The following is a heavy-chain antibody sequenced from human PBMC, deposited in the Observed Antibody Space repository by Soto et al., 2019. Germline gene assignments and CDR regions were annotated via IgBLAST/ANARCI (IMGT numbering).Heavy chain of an antibody. CDR3: ARMSRGLSAFDI. V-gene: IGHV3-33*01. Sequence: GGSLRLSCAASGFTFSSYGMHWVRQAPGKGLEWVAVIWYDGSNKYYADSVKGRFTISRDNSKNTLYLQMNSLRAEDTAVYYCARMSRGLSAFDIWGQGTMVTVS. CDR1: GFTFSSYG. D-gene: IGHD3-10*01. CDR2: IWYDGSNK. J-gene: IGHJ3*02.